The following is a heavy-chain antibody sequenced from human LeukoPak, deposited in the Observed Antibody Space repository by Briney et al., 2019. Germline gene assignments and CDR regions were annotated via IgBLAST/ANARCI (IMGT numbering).Heavy chain of an antibody. CDR3: ARSYNWNYAFDY. J-gene: IGHJ4*02. Sequence: SETLSLTCTVSGGSISSSSYYWGWIRQPPGKGLEWIGDTSYTGGTYYNPSLKSRVTISVDTSKNQFSLKLSSVTAADTAVYYCARSYNWNYAFDYWGQGTLVTVSS. CDR1: GGSISSSSYY. V-gene: IGHV4-39*07. D-gene: IGHD1-7*01. CDR2: TSYTGGT.